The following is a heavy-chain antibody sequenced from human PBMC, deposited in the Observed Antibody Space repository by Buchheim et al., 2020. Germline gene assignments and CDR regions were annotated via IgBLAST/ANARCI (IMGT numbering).Heavy chain of an antibody. D-gene: IGHD3-3*01. Sequence: EVQLVESGGDLVQPGGSLRLSCVVSGFIFSDQYMDWLRQAPGKGLEWVARSRHKARGLTTEYAPSVRGRFTISRDDSSNSVYLQMNSLKTEDTAIYYCSSGVPGKVHDYWGQGTL. J-gene: IGHJ4*02. CDR3: SSGVPGKVHDY. CDR2: SRHKARGLTT. V-gene: IGHV3-72*01. CDR1: GFIFSDQY.